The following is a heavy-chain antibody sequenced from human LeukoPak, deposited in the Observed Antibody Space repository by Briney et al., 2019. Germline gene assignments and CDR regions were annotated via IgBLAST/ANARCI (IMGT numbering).Heavy chain of an antibody. CDR2: IDPNSGGT. CDR1: GGTFTGYY. V-gene: IGHV1-2*02. J-gene: IGHJ4*02. Sequence: ASVKVSCKASGGTFTGYYMHWVRQAPGQGLEWMGWIDPNSGGTNYAQKFQGRVTMTRDTSISTAYMVLNRLRSDDTALYYCAREYYYTSGSYYNRIDYWGQGTLVTVSS. CDR3: AREYYYTSGSYYNRIDY. D-gene: IGHD3-10*01.